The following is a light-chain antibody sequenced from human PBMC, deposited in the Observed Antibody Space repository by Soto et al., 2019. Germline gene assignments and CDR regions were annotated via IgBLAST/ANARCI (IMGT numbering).Light chain of an antibody. CDR1: QSLTSY. CDR2: DAS. J-gene: IGKJ1*01. CDR3: QQYYNWPPIT. V-gene: IGKV3-11*01. Sequence: EIVLTQSPAALSLSRGERATLSCRASQSLTSYLAWYQQKPGQAPRLLIYDASNRATGIPPRFSGSGSGTEFTLTISSLQSEDFAVYYCQQYYNWPPITFGQGTKVDIK.